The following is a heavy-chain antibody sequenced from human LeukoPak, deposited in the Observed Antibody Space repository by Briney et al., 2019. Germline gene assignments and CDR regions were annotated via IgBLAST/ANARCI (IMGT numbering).Heavy chain of an antibody. CDR2: INPSGGST. Sequence: ASVKVSCKASGYTFTSYYMHWVRQAPGQGLEWMGIINPSGGSTTYAQKFQGRVTMTEDTSTDTAYMELSSLRSEDTAVYYCATTPAKPAANIFFERNYFDYWGQGTLVTVSS. CDR3: ATTPAKPAANIFFERNYFDY. V-gene: IGHV1-46*01. J-gene: IGHJ4*02. D-gene: IGHD2-2*01. CDR1: GYTFTSYY.